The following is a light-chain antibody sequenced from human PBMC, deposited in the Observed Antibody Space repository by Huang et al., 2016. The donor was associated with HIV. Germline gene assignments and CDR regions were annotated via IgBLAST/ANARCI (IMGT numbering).Light chain of an antibody. CDR2: AAS. CDR3: QQFDTFPYT. J-gene: IGKJ2*01. CDR1: QDINKR. V-gene: IGKV1-16*01. Sequence: DIQMTQSPSSLSPSVGARVTITCRASQDINKRLAWYRQKPGKAPASLIYAASNLQSGVPSRFSGSGSGTDFTLTISSLQPEDFATYYCQQFDTFPYTFGRGTGLDI.